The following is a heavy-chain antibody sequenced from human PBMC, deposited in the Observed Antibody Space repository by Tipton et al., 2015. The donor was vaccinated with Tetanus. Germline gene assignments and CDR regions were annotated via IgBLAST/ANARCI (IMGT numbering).Heavy chain of an antibody. CDR2: IIPIFGTA. V-gene: IGHV1-69*13. D-gene: IGHD2-2*01. J-gene: IGHJ6*02. CDR1: GYTFTSFH. CDR3: ARKWDIVAVSAANYYGLDV. Sequence: QSGPEVKKPGASVKVSCKTSGYTFTSFHMHWVRQAPGQGLEWMGGIIPIFGTAKYAQKFQGRVTITADESTSTAYMELSSLRSEDTAVYYCARKWDIVAVSAANYYGLDVWGQGTTVTVSS.